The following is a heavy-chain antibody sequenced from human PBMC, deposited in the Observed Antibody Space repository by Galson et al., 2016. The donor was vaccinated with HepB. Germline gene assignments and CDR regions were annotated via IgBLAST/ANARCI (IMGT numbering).Heavy chain of an antibody. CDR1: GYTFTTYG. Sequence: SVKVSCKASGYTFTTYGISWVRQAPGQGLEWMGWISAYNGNTNYAQKLQGRVTMTTDTSTSTAYMELSSLRSDDTSVYYCARDPRKIRYQLLEIYYYYYAMDVWGQGTTVTVSS. CDR3: ARDPRKIRYQLLEIYYYYYAMDV. V-gene: IGHV1-18*01. D-gene: IGHD2-2*01. CDR2: ISAYNGNT. J-gene: IGHJ6*02.